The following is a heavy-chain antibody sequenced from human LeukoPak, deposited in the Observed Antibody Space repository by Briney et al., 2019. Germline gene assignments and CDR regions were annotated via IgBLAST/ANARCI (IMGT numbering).Heavy chain of an antibody. V-gene: IGHV3-7*01. J-gene: IGHJ6*02. CDR3: ARSRYYDFWSGYPGMDV. Sequence: PGGSLRLSCAASGFTFSDYWMSWVRQAPGKGLEWVANIKQDGSEKYYVDSVKGRFTISRDNAKNLLYLQMNSLRAGDTAVYYCARSRYYDFWSGYPGMDVWGQGTTVTVSS. CDR2: IKQDGSEK. D-gene: IGHD3-3*01. CDR1: GFTFSDYW.